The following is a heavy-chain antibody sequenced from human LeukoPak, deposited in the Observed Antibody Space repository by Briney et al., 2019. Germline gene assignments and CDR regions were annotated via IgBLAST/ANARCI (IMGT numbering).Heavy chain of an antibody. CDR3: ARGRYYDSSGYYGNYFDY. CDR2: IYTSGST. CDR1: GGSISSYY. D-gene: IGHD3-22*01. V-gene: IGHV4-4*07. Sequence: SATLSLPCTVSGGSISSYYWSWIRQPAGKGLEWIGRIYTSGSTNYDPSLKSRATMSVDTSKNQFSLKQSSVTAADTAVYYCARGRYYDSSGYYGNYFDYWGQGTLVTVSS. J-gene: IGHJ4*02.